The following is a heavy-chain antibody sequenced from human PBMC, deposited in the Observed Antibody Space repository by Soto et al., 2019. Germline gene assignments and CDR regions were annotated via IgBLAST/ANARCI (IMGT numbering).Heavy chain of an antibody. D-gene: IGHD2-15*01. V-gene: IGHV3-66*01. Sequence: EVQLVESGGNLVQPGGSLRLSCAASGFTVSGNYMSWVRQAPGKDLEWVSTIYSGGSTYYADSVKGRFTISRDKSKNTLYLQLNSLRAEDTAVYYCARVVATSGLVGCWGQGTLVTVSS. CDR3: ARVVATSGLVGC. J-gene: IGHJ4*02. CDR1: GFTVSGNY. CDR2: IYSGGST.